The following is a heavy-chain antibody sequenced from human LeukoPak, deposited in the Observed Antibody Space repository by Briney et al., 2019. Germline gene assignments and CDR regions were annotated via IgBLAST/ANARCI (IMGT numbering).Heavy chain of an antibody. V-gene: IGHV4-4*07. D-gene: IGHD6-13*01. J-gene: IGHJ5*02. CDR1: GGSISSYY. CDR3: AKDLSRVAYSSSRGDWFDP. CDR2: IYTSGST. Sequence: SETLSLTCTVSGGSISSYYWSWIRQPAGKGLEWIGRIYTSGSTNYNPSLKSRVTMSVDTSKNQFSLKLSSVTAADTAVYYCAKDLSRVAYSSSRGDWFDPWGQGTLVTVSS.